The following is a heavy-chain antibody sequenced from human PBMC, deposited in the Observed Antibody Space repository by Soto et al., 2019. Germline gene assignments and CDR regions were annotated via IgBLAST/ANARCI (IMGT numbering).Heavy chain of an antibody. Sequence: QVQLVQSGAEVKKPGASVKVSCKASGYTFTSYDINWVRQATGQGLEWMGWMNPNSGNTGYAQKFQGRVTMTRNTSISTAYMELSSLRSEDTAVYHCARERAAAGSNWFDPWGQGTLVTVSS. D-gene: IGHD6-13*01. CDR2: MNPNSGNT. J-gene: IGHJ5*02. CDR3: ARERAAAGSNWFDP. CDR1: GYTFTSYD. V-gene: IGHV1-8*01.